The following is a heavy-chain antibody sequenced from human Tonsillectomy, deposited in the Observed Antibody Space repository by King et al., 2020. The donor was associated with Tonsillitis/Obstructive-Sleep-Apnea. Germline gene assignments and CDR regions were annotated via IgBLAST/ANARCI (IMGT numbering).Heavy chain of an antibody. CDR3: ARDLEGYYYYGMDV. Sequence: QLQESGPGLMKPSETLSLTCTVSGGSISSYYWSWIRQPPGKGLEWIGYIYYSGSTNYNPSLKSRVTISVDTSKNQFSLKLSSVTAADTAVYYCARDLEGYYYYGMDVWGQGTTVTVSS. J-gene: IGHJ6*02. D-gene: IGHD1-1*01. V-gene: IGHV4-59*01. CDR1: GGSISSYY. CDR2: IYYSGST.